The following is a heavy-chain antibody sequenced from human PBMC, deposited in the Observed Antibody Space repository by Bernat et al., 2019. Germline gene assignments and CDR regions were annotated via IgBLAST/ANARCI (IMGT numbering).Heavy chain of an antibody. CDR1: GFTLSTYA. CDR2: ISGSGTST. CDR3: AREGQLSYYYSGMDV. Sequence: EVQLLESGGGLVQPGGSLSLSCAASGFTLSTYALSWVRQAPVKGLEWVSAISGSGTSTYYADSVKGRFTISRDNSNNTVYLQMSSLGAEDTAVFYCAREGQLSYYYSGMDVWGQGTTVTVSS. V-gene: IGHV3-23*01. D-gene: IGHD6-13*01. J-gene: IGHJ6*02.